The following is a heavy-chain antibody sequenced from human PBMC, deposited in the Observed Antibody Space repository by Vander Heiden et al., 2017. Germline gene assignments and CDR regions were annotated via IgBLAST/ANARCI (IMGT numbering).Heavy chain of an antibody. J-gene: IGHJ4*02. V-gene: IGHV3-23*01. CDR3: AKDRITGTTVVMGYFDY. D-gene: IGHD1-7*01. Sequence: EVQLLESGGGLVQPGGSLRLSCAASGFTFSSYAMSWVRQAPGKGLEWVSAISGSGGSTYYADSVKGRFTISRDNSKNTLYLQMNSLRAEDTAVYYCAKDRITGTTVVMGYFDYWGQGTLVTVSS. CDR1: GFTFSSYA. CDR2: ISGSGGST.